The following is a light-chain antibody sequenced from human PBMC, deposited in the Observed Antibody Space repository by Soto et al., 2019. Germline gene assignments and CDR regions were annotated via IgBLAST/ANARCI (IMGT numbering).Light chain of an antibody. J-gene: IGLJ2*01. CDR1: SGSIASNH. V-gene: IGLV6-57*03. CDR3: QSYDSNNVL. Sequence: NFMLTQPNSVSESPGKTVTISCTRSSGSIASNHVQWYQQRPGSAPTTVIYKDNQRPSGVPDRFSGSIDSSSNSASLTISGLKTEDEADYYCQSYDSNNVLFGGRTKLTVL. CDR2: KDN.